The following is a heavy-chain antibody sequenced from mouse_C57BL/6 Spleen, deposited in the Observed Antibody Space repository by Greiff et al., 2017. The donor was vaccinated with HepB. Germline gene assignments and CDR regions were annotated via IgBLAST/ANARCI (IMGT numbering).Heavy chain of an antibody. J-gene: IGHJ3*01. CDR2: INPSTGGT. V-gene: IGHV1-42*01. CDR3: ARGSDYGSSWAY. CDR1: GYSFTGYY. D-gene: IGHD1-1*01. Sequence: EVKLQQSGPELVKPGASVKISCKASGYSFTGYYMNWVKQSPEKSLEWIGEINPSTGGTTYNQKFKAKATLTVDKSSSTAYMQLKSLTSEDSAVYYCARGSDYGSSWAYWGQGTLVTVSA.